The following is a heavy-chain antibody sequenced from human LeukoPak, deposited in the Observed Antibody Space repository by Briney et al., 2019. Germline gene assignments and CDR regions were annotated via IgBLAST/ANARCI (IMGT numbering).Heavy chain of an antibody. CDR2: IGGGGISK. CDR3: AKDARGYSQPIDS. Sequence: GGSLRLSCAASGFTFYNYAMTWVRQAPGKGLEWVSAIGGGGISKYYADSVKGRFTISRDNSKNALYLQMNSLRAEDTAVYYCAKDARGYSQPIDSWGQGTLVTVSS. V-gene: IGHV3-23*01. CDR1: GFTFYNYA. J-gene: IGHJ4*02. D-gene: IGHD6-13*01.